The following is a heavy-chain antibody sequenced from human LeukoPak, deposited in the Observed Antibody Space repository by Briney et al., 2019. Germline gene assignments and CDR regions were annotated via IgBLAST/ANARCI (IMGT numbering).Heavy chain of an antibody. CDR1: GGTFSSYA. D-gene: IGHD3-10*01. Sequence: SVKVSCKASGGTFSSYAISWVRQAPGQGLEWMGRIIPILGIANYAQKFQGRATITADKSTSTAYMELSSLRSEDTAVYYCARRLGGYYGSGSYYEDWYFDLWGRGTLVTVSS. V-gene: IGHV1-69*04. J-gene: IGHJ2*01. CDR3: ARRLGGYYGSGSYYEDWYFDL. CDR2: IIPILGIA.